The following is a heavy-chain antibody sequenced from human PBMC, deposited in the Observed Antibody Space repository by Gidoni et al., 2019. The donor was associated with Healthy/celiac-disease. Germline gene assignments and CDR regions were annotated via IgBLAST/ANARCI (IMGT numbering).Heavy chain of an antibody. CDR2: ISSSGSTI. CDR3: AREPRIAFDI. CDR1: GITFSSYE. Sequence: EVQLVESGGGLVQPGGSLRLSLAASGITFSSYEMNWVRKAPVQGLEWVSYISSSGSTIYYADSVKGRFTISRDNAKNSLYLQMNSLRAEDTAVYYCAREPRIAFDIWGQGTMVTVSS. V-gene: IGHV3-48*03. J-gene: IGHJ3*02.